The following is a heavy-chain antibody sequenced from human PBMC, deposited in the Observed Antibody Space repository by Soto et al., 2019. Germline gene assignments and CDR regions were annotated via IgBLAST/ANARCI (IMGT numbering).Heavy chain of an antibody. D-gene: IGHD5-18*01. CDR3: ARGDTAMVGNWFDP. J-gene: IGHJ5*02. Sequence: SETLSLTCTVSGGSISSGDYYWSWIRQPPGKGLEWIGYIYYNGSTYYNPSLKSRVTISVDTSKNQFSLKLSSVTAADTAVYYCARGDTAMVGNWFDPWGQGTLVTVSS. CDR2: IYYNGST. CDR1: GGSISSGDYY. V-gene: IGHV4-30-4*01.